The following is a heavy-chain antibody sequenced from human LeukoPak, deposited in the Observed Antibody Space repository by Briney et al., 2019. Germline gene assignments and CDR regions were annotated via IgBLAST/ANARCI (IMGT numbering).Heavy chain of an antibody. J-gene: IGHJ4*02. CDR3: ARKIGYTLDY. D-gene: IGHD5-18*01. V-gene: IGHV3-30-3*01. Sequence: GGSLRLSCAASGFTFSSYAMHWVRQAPGKGLEWVAVISYDGSNKYYADSVKGRFTISRDNSKNTLYLQMNSLRAEDTAVYYCARKIGYTLDYWGQGTLVTVSS. CDR1: GFTFSSYA. CDR2: ISYDGSNK.